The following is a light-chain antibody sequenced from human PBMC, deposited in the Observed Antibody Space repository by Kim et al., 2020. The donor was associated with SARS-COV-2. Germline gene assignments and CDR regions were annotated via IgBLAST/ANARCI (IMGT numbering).Light chain of an antibody. CDR1: QTVGNNY. V-gene: IGKV3-20*01. Sequence: SPGDRATPSCRASQTVGNNYLAWYQQKPGQPPRLLIYNASGRAAGIPDRFSGSGSGTDFTLTISRLEPEDFAMYYCQQCATSPLTFGGGTKVDIK. CDR2: NAS. CDR3: QQCATSPLT. J-gene: IGKJ4*01.